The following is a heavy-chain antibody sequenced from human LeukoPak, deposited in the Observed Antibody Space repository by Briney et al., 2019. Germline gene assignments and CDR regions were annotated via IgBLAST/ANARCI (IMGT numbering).Heavy chain of an antibody. Sequence: GGSLRLSCAASGFTFSSYGMHWVRQAPGKGLDWVAIESYDGSNRYYADSVRGRFTISRDNSKNTLSLQMNSLRAEDTAVYYCAKDAVAEAGILYYYYYGMDVWGQGTTVTVSS. CDR1: GFTFSSYG. V-gene: IGHV3-30*18. D-gene: IGHD6-13*01. CDR2: ESYDGSNR. CDR3: AKDAVAEAGILYYYYYGMDV. J-gene: IGHJ6*02.